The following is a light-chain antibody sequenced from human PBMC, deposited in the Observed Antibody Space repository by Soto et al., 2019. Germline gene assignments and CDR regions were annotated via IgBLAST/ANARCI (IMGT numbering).Light chain of an antibody. Sequence: EIVLTQSPGILSLSPGERASLSCRASQSVSSNYLAWYQQKPGQAPRLLIYGASSRATGITDRFSGSGSGTDFTLTVSRLEPEDFAVYYCQQYGSSPLTFGGGTRVQFK. CDR2: GAS. CDR3: QQYGSSPLT. V-gene: IGKV3-20*01. J-gene: IGKJ4*01. CDR1: QSVSSNY.